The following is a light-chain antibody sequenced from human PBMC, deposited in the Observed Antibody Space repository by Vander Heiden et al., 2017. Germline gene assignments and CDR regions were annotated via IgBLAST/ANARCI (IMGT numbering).Light chain of an antibody. CDR2: GVS. J-gene: IGKJ4*01. CDR3: LQHNSYPFT. CDR1: HGISSS. V-gene: IGKV1-17*03. Sequence: IQTTQSPSPTAASVGDRVAITCRASHGISSSLGWFQQKPGKVPRRLIYGVSNLLSGVPSRFSGSGSGTAFTLTISSLQPEDFATYYCLQHNSYPFTFGGGTKVEIK.